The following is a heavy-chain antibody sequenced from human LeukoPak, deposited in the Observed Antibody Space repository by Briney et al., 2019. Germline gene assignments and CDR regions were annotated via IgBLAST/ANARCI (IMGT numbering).Heavy chain of an antibody. J-gene: IGHJ4*02. CDR1: GFIFSRNG. CDR3: AKGTVAGTYSYYFDY. Sequence: GRSLRLSCAASGFIFSRNGMHWVRQAPGKGLEWVAVIWYDASSKFYADSVKGRFTISRDNSKNTLYLQMNSLRAEDTAVYYCAKGTVAGTYSYYFDYWGQGTLVTVSS. D-gene: IGHD6-19*01. CDR2: IWYDASSK. V-gene: IGHV3-33*06.